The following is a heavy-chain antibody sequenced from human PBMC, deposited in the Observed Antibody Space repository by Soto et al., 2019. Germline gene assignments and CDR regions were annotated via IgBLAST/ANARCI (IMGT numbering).Heavy chain of an antibody. CDR1: GYSFTSYW. J-gene: IGHJ6*02. V-gene: IGHV5-51*01. Sequence: GESLKISCKCSGYSFTSYWIGWVRQMPGKGLEWMGIIYPGDSDTRYSPSFQGQVTISADKSISTAYLQWSSLKASDTAMYYCARVESRDYYYYGMDVWGQGTTVTVSS. CDR3: ARVESRDYYYYGMDV. D-gene: IGHD6-13*01. CDR2: IYPGDSDT.